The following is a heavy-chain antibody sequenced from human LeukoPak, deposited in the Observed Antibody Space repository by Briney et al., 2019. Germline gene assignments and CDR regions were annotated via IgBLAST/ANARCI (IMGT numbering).Heavy chain of an antibody. CDR2: ISSSGSTI. V-gene: IGHV3-48*03. J-gene: IGHJ5*02. CDR1: GFTFSSYE. CDR3: ARVTRSPFGWFDP. D-gene: IGHD4-17*01. Sequence: GGSLRLSCAASGFTFSSYEMNWVRQAPGKGLEWVSYISSSGSTIYYADSVKGRFTISRDNAKNSLYLQMSSLRAEDTAVYYCARVTRSPFGWFDPWGQGTLVTVSS.